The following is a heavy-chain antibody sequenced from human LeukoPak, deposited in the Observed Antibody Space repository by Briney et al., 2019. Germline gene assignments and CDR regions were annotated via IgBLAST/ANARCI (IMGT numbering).Heavy chain of an antibody. D-gene: IGHD3-10*01. CDR3: AGSSGSYFVSIDY. V-gene: IGHV1-2*02. CDR2: INPNSGGT. J-gene: IGHJ4*02. CDR1: GYTFTGYY. Sequence: VKVSCKTSGYTFTGYYMHWVRQAPGQGLEWMGWINPNSGGTNYAQKFQGRVTMTRDTSISTAYMELSRLRSDDTAVYYCAGSSGSYFVSIDYWGQGTLVTVSS.